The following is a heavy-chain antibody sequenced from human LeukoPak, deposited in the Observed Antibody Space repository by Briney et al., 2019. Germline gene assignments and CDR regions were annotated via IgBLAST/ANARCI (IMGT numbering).Heavy chain of an antibody. CDR2: IYISGRT. Sequence: PSQTLSLTCTVSGGSISSATYYWSWIRQPAGKGLEWIGRIYISGRTNYSPSLKRRVSISVDTSKNQFSLRLSSVTAADTAVYYCARDFDGDPFDIWGQGTMVTVSS. V-gene: IGHV4-61*02. CDR3: ARDFDGDPFDI. CDR1: GGSISSATYY. D-gene: IGHD3-9*01. J-gene: IGHJ3*02.